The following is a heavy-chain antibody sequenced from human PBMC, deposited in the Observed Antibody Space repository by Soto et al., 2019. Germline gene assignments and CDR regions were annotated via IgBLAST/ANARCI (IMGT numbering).Heavy chain of an antibody. V-gene: IGHV3-33*01. Sequence: QVQLVESGGGVVQPGRSLRLSCAASGFTFSSYGMHWVRQAPGKGLEWVAVIWYDGSNKYYADSVKGRFTISRDNSKNTLYLQMNSLRAEDTAVYYCARSLPLYCGGDCYYYYYYGMDVWGQGTTVTVSS. CDR1: GFTFSSYG. J-gene: IGHJ6*02. CDR3: ARSLPLYCGGDCYYYYYYGMDV. D-gene: IGHD2-21*02. CDR2: IWYDGSNK.